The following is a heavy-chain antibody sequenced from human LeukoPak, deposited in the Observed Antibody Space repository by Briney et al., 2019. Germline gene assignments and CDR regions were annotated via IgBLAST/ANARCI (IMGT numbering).Heavy chain of an antibody. CDR2: IDSSGTS. CDR3: ARLIDYGGFYFYYYMDV. J-gene: IGHJ6*03. V-gene: IGHV4-39*02. D-gene: IGHD4/OR15-4a*01. Sequence: PSQTLSLTCTVSAGSISSTNSYWGWIRQPPEKGLARIGNIDSSGTSHYSPVLKSRVTISLDTSKSHFSLRLTSVTAADTAVYYCARLIDYGGFYFYYYMDVWGKGTSVTVSS. CDR1: AGSISSTNSY.